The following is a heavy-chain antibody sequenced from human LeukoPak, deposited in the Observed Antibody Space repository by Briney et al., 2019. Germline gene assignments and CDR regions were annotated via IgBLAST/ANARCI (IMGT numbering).Heavy chain of an antibody. D-gene: IGHD3-22*01. V-gene: IGHV4-59*01. CDR3: ARGAHYYDSSGYLMPLNY. J-gene: IGHJ4*02. CDR2: IYYSGST. Sequence: PSETLSLTCTVSGGSISSYYWSWIRQPPGKGLEWIGYIYYSGSTNCNPSLKSRVTISVDTSKNQFSLKLSSVTAADTVVYYCARGAHYYDSSGYLMPLNYWGQGTLVTVSS. CDR1: GGSISSYY.